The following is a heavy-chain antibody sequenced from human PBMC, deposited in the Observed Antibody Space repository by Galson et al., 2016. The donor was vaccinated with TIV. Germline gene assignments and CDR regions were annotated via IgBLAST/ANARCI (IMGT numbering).Heavy chain of an antibody. CDR2: IYSGGNP. CDR3: ARDNNWNYANDAFDL. J-gene: IGHJ3*01. D-gene: IGHD1-7*01. CDR1: GFTVSRNY. Sequence: SCAASGFTVSRNYMSWVRQAPGKGLEWISIIYSGGNPYYADSVEGRFTISRDTSKNTVYLQMNSLRAEDTAVYYCARDNNWNYANDAFDLWGQGTMVTVSS. V-gene: IGHV3-53*01.